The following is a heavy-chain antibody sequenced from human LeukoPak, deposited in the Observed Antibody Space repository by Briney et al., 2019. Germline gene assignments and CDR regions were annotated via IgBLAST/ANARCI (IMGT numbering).Heavy chain of an antibody. V-gene: IGHV3-9*03. J-gene: IGHJ6*03. Sequence: PGGSLRLSCAASGFTFDDYAMHWVRQAPGKGLEWVSGISWNSGSIGYADSVKGRFTISRDNAKNSLYLQMNSLRAEDMALYYCAKDRGSGSYYPYYYMDVWGKGTTVTVSS. CDR2: ISWNSGSI. CDR3: AKDRGSGSYYPYYYMDV. D-gene: IGHD3-10*01. CDR1: GFTFDDYA.